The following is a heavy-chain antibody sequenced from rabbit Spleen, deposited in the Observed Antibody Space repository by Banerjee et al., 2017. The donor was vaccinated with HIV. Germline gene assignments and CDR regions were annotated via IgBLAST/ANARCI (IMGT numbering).Heavy chain of an antibody. CDR3: ARDLVTAIGWNFAL. Sequence: QEQLVESGGGLVKPEGSLTLTCKASGFSFSHGYDIVWVRQAPGKGLEWITCINIATGKSVYASWVSGRFIMSRTSSTTVTLQMTSLTAADTATYFCARDLVTAIGWNFALWGQGTLVTVS. CDR1: GFSFSHGYD. V-gene: IGHV1S45*01. J-gene: IGHJ3*01. CDR2: INIATGKS. D-gene: IGHD7-1*01.